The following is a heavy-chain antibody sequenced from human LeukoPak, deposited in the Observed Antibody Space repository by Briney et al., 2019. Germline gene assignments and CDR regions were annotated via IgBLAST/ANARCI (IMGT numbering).Heavy chain of an antibody. D-gene: IGHD2-15*01. CDR3: ARNSCPSGSSYDNRGYFAY. V-gene: IGHV4-59*08. CDR2: IYYSGST. Sequence: SESLSLTCTVAGVSISTYYLSGVRQPPGKGLDWIGYIYYSGSTKDNPSLKSRVPMSVDTSKNQLSLTLTSVPAADTAVYYCARNSCPSGSSYDNRGYFAYWGQGPLVTVSP. CDR1: GVSISTYY. J-gene: IGHJ4*02.